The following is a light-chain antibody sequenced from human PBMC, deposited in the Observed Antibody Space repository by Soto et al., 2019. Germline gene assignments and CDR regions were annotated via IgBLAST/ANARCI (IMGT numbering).Light chain of an antibody. Sequence: DIVMTQSPDSLAVSLGERATINCKSSQSVLYSSNNKNYLAWYQQKPGQPPKLRIYWASTRESGVPDRFSGSGSGTDFTLTIRSLQAEDVAVYYCQQYYSTPYTFGQGTKLEIK. CDR1: QSVLYSSNNKNY. J-gene: IGKJ2*01. CDR2: WAS. V-gene: IGKV4-1*01. CDR3: QQYYSTPYT.